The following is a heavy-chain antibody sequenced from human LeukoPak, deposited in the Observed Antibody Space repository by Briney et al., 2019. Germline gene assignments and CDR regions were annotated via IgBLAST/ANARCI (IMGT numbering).Heavy chain of an antibody. J-gene: IGHJ1*01. D-gene: IGHD3-22*01. CDR3: ASWDSSGSILGEYFQH. V-gene: IGHV1-46*01. CDR1: GYTFTSYY. CDR2: INPSGGST. Sequence: GASAKVSCKASGYTFTSYYMHWVRQAPGQGLEWMGIINPSGGSTSYAQKFQGRVTMTRDTSTSTVYMELSSLRSEDTAVYYCASWDSSGSILGEYFQHWGQGTLVTVSS.